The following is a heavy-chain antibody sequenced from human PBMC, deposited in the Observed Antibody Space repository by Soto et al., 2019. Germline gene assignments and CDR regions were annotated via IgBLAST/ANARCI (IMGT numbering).Heavy chain of an antibody. CDR3: ARDHSPRYFDXSAPKLYYYYGMDV. V-gene: IGHV1-46*01. CDR2: INPSGGST. J-gene: IGHJ6*02. Sequence: ASVKVSCKASGYTFTSYYMHWVRQAPGQGLEWMGIINPSGGSTSYAQKFQGRVTMTRDTSTSTVYMELSSLRSEDTAAYYCARDHSPRYFDXSAPKLYYYYGMDVWGQGTTVTVSS. CDR1: GYTFTSYY. D-gene: IGHD3-9*01.